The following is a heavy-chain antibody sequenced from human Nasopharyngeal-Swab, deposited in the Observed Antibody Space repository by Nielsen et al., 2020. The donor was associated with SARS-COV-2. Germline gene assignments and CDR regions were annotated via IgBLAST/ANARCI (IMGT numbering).Heavy chain of an antibody. J-gene: IGHJ3*02. V-gene: IGHV3-23*03. CDR2: IFSGGTST. CDR1: GFTFSSYA. CDR3: AKGLADYGEDAFDI. D-gene: IGHD3-16*01. Sequence: GESLKISCAASGFTFSSYAMSWVCQAPGKGLEWVSVIFSGGTSTFYADSVKGRFTISRDNSKNTLFLQMNSLRAEDTAVYYCAKGLADYGEDAFDIWGQGTMVTVSS.